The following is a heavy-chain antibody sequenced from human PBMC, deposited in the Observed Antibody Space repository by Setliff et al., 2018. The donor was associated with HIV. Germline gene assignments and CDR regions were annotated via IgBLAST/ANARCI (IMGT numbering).Heavy chain of an antibody. J-gene: IGHJ6*03. V-gene: IGHV4-59*08. Sequence: SETLSLTCTVSGGSISGYYWNWIRQPPGKGLEWIGFIFDSGSTSYNPSLKSRVTISVDTSKNQFSLKLTSVTAADTAVYYCARGGGTSSPIDYHYYIDVWGKGTAVTVSS. CDR2: IFDSGST. CDR3: ARGGGTSSPIDYHYYIDV. CDR1: GGSISGYY. D-gene: IGHD6-6*01.